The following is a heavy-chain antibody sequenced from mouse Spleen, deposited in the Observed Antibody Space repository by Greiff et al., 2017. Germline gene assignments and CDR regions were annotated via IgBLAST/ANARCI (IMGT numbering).Heavy chain of an antibody. V-gene: IGHV1-64*01. CDR3: ASYYGNLFAY. Sequence: QVQLQQPGAELVKPGASVKLSCKASGYTFTSYWMHWVKQRPGQGLEWIGMIHPNSGSTNYNEKFKSKATLTLDKSSSTAYMQLSSLTSEDSAVYYCASYYGNLFAYWGQGTLVTVSA. D-gene: IGHD2-10*01. CDR2: IHPNSGST. CDR1: GYTFTSYW. J-gene: IGHJ3*01.